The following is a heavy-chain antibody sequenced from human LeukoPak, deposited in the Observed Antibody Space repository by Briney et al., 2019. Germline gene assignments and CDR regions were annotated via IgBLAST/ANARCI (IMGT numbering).Heavy chain of an antibody. CDR2: INRDGSNT. J-gene: IGHJ4*02. D-gene: IGHD2-2*01. V-gene: IGHV3-74*01. Sequence: QTGGSLRLSCAASGFTFSSYWIYWVRQVPGKGLVWVSRINRDGSNTVYADSVKGRFTISRDNAKNTLYLQMNSLRDEDTAVYYCARDSYTSPDYWGQGILVTVSS. CDR3: ARDSYTSPDY. CDR1: GFTFSSYW.